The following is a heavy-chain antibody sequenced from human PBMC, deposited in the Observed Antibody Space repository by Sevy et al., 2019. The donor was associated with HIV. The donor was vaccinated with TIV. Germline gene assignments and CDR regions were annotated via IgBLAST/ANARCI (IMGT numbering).Heavy chain of an antibody. CDR2: IYYTGST. V-gene: IGHV4-59*01. J-gene: IGHJ6*02. D-gene: IGHD3-10*01. CDR3: ARDPRYGSGTYYYGLDV. CDR1: GGSISTYY. Sequence: SETLSLTCTVSGGSISTYYWSWIRQPPGKGLEYIGYIYYTGSTSYNPSLQSRVAMSVDRAKNEFSMKLTSVTAADTAVYFCARDPRYGSGTYYYGLDVWGRGTTVTVS.